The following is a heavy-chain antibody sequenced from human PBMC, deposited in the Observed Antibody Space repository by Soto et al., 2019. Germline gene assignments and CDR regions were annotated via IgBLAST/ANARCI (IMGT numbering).Heavy chain of an antibody. J-gene: IGHJ5*02. V-gene: IGHV3-13*01. CDR2: IGTLSDA. CDR3: ARGRSFSYDSTPPPRSDP. CDR1: GFIFSTFD. Sequence: EVQLVESAGALVHPGGSLRLSCAASGFIFSTFDIHWVRQAPGKGLEWVSGIGTLSDAVYAASVQGRFTISRQNDKNSVYLQMNSLRAGDTAVYYCARGRSFSYDSTPPPRSDPRGQGTLVTVSS. D-gene: IGHD3-22*01.